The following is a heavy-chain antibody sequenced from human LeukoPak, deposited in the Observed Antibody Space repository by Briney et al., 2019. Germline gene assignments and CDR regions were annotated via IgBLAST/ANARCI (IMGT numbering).Heavy chain of an antibody. Sequence: PGGSLRLSCAASGFTFSSYSMNWVRQAPGKGLEWVSYISSSSSTIYYADSVKGRFTISRDNAKNSLYLQMNSLRAEDTAVYYCARVRGWYSADPWGQGTLVTVSS. CDR1: GFTFSSYS. CDR3: ARVRGWYSADP. D-gene: IGHD6-19*01. V-gene: IGHV3-48*04. J-gene: IGHJ5*02. CDR2: ISSSSSTI.